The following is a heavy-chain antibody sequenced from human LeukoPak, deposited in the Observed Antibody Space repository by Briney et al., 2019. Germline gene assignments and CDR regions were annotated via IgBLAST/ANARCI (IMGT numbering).Heavy chain of an antibody. J-gene: IGHJ4*02. Sequence: TGGSLRLSCAASGFPLGSYAMSWVRQAPGKGLEWVSTVSGTGETTYYPDSVKGRFNISRDNSKNTLYLQMNSLRPDDTAIYYCAKGHPNYYDNSGYDYWGQGTLVTVSS. V-gene: IGHV3-23*01. CDR3: AKGHPNYYDNSGYDY. CDR2: VSGTGETT. D-gene: IGHD3-22*01. CDR1: GFPLGSYA.